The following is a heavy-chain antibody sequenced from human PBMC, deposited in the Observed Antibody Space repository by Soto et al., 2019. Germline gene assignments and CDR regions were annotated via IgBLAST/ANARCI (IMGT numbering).Heavy chain of an antibody. J-gene: IGHJ4*02. CDR2: ISWNSGSI. Sequence: EVQLVESGGGLVQPGRSLRLSCAASGFPFDDYAMHWVRQAPGKGLEWVSGISWNSGSIGYADSVKGRFTISRDNAKNSLYLQMNSLRAEDTALYYCAKANYGFDYWGQGTLVTVSS. D-gene: IGHD1-7*01. CDR3: AKANYGFDY. V-gene: IGHV3-9*01. CDR1: GFPFDDYA.